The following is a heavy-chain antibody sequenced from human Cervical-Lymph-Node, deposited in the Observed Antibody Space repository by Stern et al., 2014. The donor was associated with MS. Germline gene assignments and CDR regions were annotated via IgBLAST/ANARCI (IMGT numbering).Heavy chain of an antibody. CDR2: ISGGSRTI. CDR1: GFIFSDFG. CDR3: VRPTTSGGHV. Sequence: EDQLVESGGALIQPGGSLRLSCAASGFIFSDFGMHWVRQAPGKGLEWISYISGGSRTIYYTDSVKGRFTISRDNGKNSLFLQMNGLRDEDTAVYYCVRPTTSGGHVWGQGTTVTVSS. D-gene: IGHD1-14*01. J-gene: IGHJ6*02. V-gene: IGHV3-48*02.